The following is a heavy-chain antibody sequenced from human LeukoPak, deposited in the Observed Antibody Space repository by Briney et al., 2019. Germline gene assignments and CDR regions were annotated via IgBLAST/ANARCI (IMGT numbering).Heavy chain of an antibody. CDR1: GFTFSSYW. CDR2: IKQDGSEK. J-gene: IGHJ4*02. CDR3: AREYCGGDCYYGY. D-gene: IGHD2-21*01. Sequence: GGSLRLSCAASGFTFSSYWMSWVRQAPGKGLEWVANIKQDGSEKYYVDSVKGRFTISRDNAKNSLYLQMNSLRAEDTAVYYCAREYCGGDCYYGYWRQGTLVTVSS. V-gene: IGHV3-7*01.